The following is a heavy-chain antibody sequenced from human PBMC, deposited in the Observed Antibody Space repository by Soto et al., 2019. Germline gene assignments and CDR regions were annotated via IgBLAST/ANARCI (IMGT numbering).Heavy chain of an antibody. D-gene: IGHD6-19*01. CDR2: IFTGGST. V-gene: IGHV3-53*04. CDR1: GFTVSSNY. Sequence: GGSLRLSCAASGFTVSSNYMSWVRQAPGKGLEWVSVIFTGGSTYYADSVKGRFTISRHSSKNTVYLQMNSLRAEDTAVYYCARDRYSSGWLDAFDIWGQGTMVTVS. J-gene: IGHJ3*02. CDR3: ARDRYSSGWLDAFDI.